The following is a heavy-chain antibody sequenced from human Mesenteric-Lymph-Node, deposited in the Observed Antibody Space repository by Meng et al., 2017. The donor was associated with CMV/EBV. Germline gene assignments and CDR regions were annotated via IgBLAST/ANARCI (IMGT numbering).Heavy chain of an antibody. Sequence: GESLKISCAVSGFTFSSYGVHWVRQAPGKGLEWVSVISYDGSNKCYGDSVKGRFTISRDNSKNTVYLQMNSLRAEDTAVYYCARDRRYCSSTSCYRRESYYYYGMDVWGQGTTVTVSS. CDR3: ARDRRYCSSTSCYRRESYYYYGMDV. V-gene: IGHV3-30-3*01. CDR2: ISYDGSNK. J-gene: IGHJ6*02. CDR1: GFTFSSYG. D-gene: IGHD2-2*02.